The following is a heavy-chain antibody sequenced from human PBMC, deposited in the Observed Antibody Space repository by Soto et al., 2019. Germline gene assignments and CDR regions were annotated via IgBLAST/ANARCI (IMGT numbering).Heavy chain of an antibody. CDR2: IIPIFGTA. CDR1: GGTFSSYA. D-gene: IGHD4-17*01. Sequence: QVQLVQYGAEVKKPGSSVKVSCKASGGTFSSYAISWVRQAPGQGLEWMGGIIPIFGTANDAQKFQGRVTITADESTSTANMELSSLRSEDTAVYYCARWEGVYAVTPKNCMDVWGQGTTVTVSS. V-gene: IGHV1-69*01. J-gene: IGHJ6*02. CDR3: ARWEGVYAVTPKNCMDV.